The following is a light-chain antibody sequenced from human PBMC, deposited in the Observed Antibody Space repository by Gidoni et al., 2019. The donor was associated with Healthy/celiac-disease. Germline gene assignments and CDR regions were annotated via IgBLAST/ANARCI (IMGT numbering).Light chain of an antibody. CDR1: QSVSSSY. V-gene: IGKV3-20*01. J-gene: IGKJ2*01. CDR3: EEYGSSPYT. CDR2: VAS. Sequence: ETVLTQSRGTRSWSRGERATLSCRSIQSVSSSYLLCYHPKPGQTPRLLIYVASSTATAVSVRFSVGASVTYFTLTICGLETEDIAVYYCEEYGSSPYTFGQGTKLEIK.